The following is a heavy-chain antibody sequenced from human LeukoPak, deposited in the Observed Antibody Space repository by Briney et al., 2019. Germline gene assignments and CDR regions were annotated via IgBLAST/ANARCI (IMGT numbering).Heavy chain of an antibody. CDR2: IYTSGST. CDR3: ARDLWFGAGRVFDI. D-gene: IGHD3-10*01. J-gene: IGHJ3*02. V-gene: IGHV4-61*02. Sequence: PSQTLSLTCTVSGGSISSGSYYWSWIRQPAGKGLEWIGRIYTSGSTNYNPSLKSRVTISVDTSKNQFSLKLSSVTAADTAVYYCARDLWFGAGRVFDIWGQGTMVTVSS. CDR1: GGSISSGSYY.